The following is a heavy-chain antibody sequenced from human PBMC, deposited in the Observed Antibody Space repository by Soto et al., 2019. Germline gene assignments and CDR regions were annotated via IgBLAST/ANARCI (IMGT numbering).Heavy chain of an antibody. CDR1: GYTFTTYH. V-gene: IGHV1-18*01. CDR3: ARGAPPDLD. Sequence: QVQLVQSGAEVKKPGASVKVSCKASGYTFTTYHISWVRQAPGQGLEWMGWISAYNGNTNYAQKRQGSLTMTTDTAASTAYMELSSLRSDDTAVYYCARGAPPDLDWGQGTLVTVSS. J-gene: IGHJ4*02. CDR2: ISAYNGNT. D-gene: IGHD6-25*01.